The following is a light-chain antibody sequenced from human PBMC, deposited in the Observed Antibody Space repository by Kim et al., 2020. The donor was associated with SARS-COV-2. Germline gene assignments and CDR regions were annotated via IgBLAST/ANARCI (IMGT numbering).Light chain of an antibody. Sequence: EIVLTQSPATLSLSPGARATLSCRASQSVSPFLAWYQQKPGQAPRLLIYDTSSRAPGIPARFSGSGSETDFTLTISRLEPEDFAVYYCHQRRNGWTFGQGTNMEIK. CDR3: HQRRNGWT. CDR1: QSVSPF. J-gene: IGKJ1*01. CDR2: DTS. V-gene: IGKV3-11*01.